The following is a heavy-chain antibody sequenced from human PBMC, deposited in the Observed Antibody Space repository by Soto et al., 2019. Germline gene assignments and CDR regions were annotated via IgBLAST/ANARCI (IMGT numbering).Heavy chain of an antibody. Sequence: QVHLVESGGGVVQPGRSLRLSCAASGFTFTGYAMHWVRQAPGKGLEWVAVISYDGSDKFYADSVRGRFTISRDNSKKTLYLQMDSLRPEDTGVYYCAKDRTYWSHVVVVPATPDYWGQGTLVTVSS. CDR3: AKDRTYWSHVVVVPATPDY. J-gene: IGHJ4*02. V-gene: IGHV3-30*18. D-gene: IGHD2-15*01. CDR1: GFTFTGYA. CDR2: ISYDGSDK.